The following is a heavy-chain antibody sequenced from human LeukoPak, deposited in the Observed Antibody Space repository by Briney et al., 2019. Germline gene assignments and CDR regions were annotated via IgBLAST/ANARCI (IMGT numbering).Heavy chain of an antibody. D-gene: IGHD6-13*01. CDR2: IYYSGST. Sequence: SETLSLTCTVSGGSISSYYWSWIRQPPGKGLEWIGYIYYSGSTNYNPSLKSRVTISVDTSKNQFSLKLSSVTAADTAVYYCARQRHSGSWYGWFDPWGQGTLVTVSS. V-gene: IGHV4-59*08. CDR3: ARQRHSGSWYGWFDP. J-gene: IGHJ5*02. CDR1: GGSISSYY.